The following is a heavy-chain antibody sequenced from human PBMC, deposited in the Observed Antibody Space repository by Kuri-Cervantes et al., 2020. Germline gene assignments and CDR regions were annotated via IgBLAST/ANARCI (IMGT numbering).Heavy chain of an antibody. V-gene: IGHV4-59*01. CDR1: GGSISSYY. Sequence: SETLSLTCTVSGGSISSYYWSWIRQPPGKGLEWIGYIYYSGSTNYNPSLKSRVTISVDTSKNQFSLKLSSATAADTALYYCAKDILHYYGMDVWGQGTTVTVSS. CDR2: IYYSGST. J-gene: IGHJ6*02. CDR3: AKDILHYYGMDV.